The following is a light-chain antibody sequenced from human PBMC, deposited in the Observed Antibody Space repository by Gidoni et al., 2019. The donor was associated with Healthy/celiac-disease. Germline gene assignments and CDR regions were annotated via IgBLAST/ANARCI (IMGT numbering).Light chain of an antibody. CDR3: QQRSNWPGT. J-gene: IGKJ2*01. Sequence: ELVLTPSPATLSLSPGERATLSCSASQSVSSYLAWYQQKPGQAPRLLIYDASNRATGIPARFSGSGSGTDFTLTISSLEPEDFAVYYCQQRSNWPGTFGQGTKLEIK. V-gene: IGKV3-11*01. CDR2: DAS. CDR1: QSVSSY.